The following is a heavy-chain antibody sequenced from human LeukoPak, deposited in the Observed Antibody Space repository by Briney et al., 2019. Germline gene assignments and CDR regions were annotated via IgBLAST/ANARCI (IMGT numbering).Heavy chain of an antibody. J-gene: IGHJ6*02. Sequence: GGSLRLSCAASGFTFNSYGMHWVRQAPGKGLEWVALTSYDGSNKYYADSVKGRFTISRDNSKNTVYLQMNSLRAEDTAVYYCARDNSGMDVWGQGTTVTVSS. CDR2: TSYDGSNK. CDR1: GFTFNSYG. D-gene: IGHD4-23*01. CDR3: ARDNSGMDV. V-gene: IGHV3-33*05.